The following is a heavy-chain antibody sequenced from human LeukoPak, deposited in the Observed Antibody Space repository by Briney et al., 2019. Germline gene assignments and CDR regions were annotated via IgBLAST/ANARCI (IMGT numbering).Heavy chain of an antibody. D-gene: IGHD3-10*01. CDR3: ARTRRYYGSGSYYNGGFFDY. CDR2: INHSGST. CDR1: GGSFSGYY. Sequence: PSETLSLTCAVYGGSFSGYYWSWIRQPPGKGLEWIGEINHSGSTNYNPSLKSRVTISVDTSKNQFSLKLSSMTAADTAVYYCARTRRYYGSGSYYNGGFFDYWGQGTLVTVSS. V-gene: IGHV4-34*01. J-gene: IGHJ4*02.